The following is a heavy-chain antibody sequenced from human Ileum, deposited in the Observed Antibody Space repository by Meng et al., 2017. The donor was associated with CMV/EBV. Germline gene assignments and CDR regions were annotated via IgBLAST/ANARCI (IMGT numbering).Heavy chain of an antibody. CDR2: ISGSGSST. V-gene: IGHV3-23*01. CDR3: TRVDSSGFYPFDL. Sequence: GGSLRLSCAASGFTFSSSSMSWVRQAPGKGLAWVSAISGSGSSTYYADSVKGRFTISRDNAQQTVYLQMDNLGVEDTAIYYCTRVDSSGFYPFDLWGQGTLVTVSS. D-gene: IGHD3-22*01. CDR1: GFTFSSSS. J-gene: IGHJ4*02.